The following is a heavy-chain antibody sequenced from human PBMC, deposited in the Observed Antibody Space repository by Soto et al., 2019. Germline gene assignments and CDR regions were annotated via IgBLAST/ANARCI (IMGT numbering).Heavy chain of an antibody. J-gene: IGHJ4*02. CDR1: GFTFSSYV. D-gene: IGHD2-2*01. V-gene: IGHV3-23*01. Sequence: PGGSLRLSCAASGFTFSSYVMSWVRQAPGKGLEWVSAISGSGGSTYYADSVKGRFTISRDNSKNTLYPQMNSLRAEDTAVYYCAKDPHPSDAPDPSRPIDYWGQGTLVTVSS. CDR3: AKDPHPSDAPDPSRPIDY. CDR2: ISGSGGST.